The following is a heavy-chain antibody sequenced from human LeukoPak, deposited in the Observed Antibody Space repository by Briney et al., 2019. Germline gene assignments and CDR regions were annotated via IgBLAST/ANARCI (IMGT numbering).Heavy chain of an antibody. V-gene: IGHV1-46*01. CDR3: AREGFPPKISDFWSGLGPYYYYGMDV. CDR1: GYTFTSYY. CDR2: INPSGGST. D-gene: IGHD3-3*01. J-gene: IGHJ6*02. Sequence: ASVKVSCKASGYTFTSYYMHWVRQAPGQGLEWMGIINPSGGSTSYTQKFQGRVTTTRDTSTSTVYMELSSLRSEDTAVYYCAREGFPPKISDFWSGLGPYYYYGMDVWGQGTTVTVSS.